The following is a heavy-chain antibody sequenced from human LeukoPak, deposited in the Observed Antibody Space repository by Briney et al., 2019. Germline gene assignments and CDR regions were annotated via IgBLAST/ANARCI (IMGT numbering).Heavy chain of an antibody. D-gene: IGHD2/OR15-2a*01. V-gene: IGHV3-7*04. CDR3: ARGLELMRNFDW. J-gene: IGHJ4*02. CDR1: GFTFSDYW. Sequence: GGSLGLSCVGSGFTFSDYWMSWVRQAPGKGLEWVANIKQDGSEKDYVDALKGRFTISRDNAKNSLYLQMNSLRAEDTAVYYCARGLELMRNFDWWGQGTLVTVSS. CDR2: IKQDGSEK.